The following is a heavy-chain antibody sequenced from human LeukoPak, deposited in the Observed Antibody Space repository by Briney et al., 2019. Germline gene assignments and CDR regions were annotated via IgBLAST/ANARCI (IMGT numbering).Heavy chain of an antibody. CDR3: AKDQARNYYDSSGFDY. CDR1: GFTFSSYG. Sequence: GGSLRLSCAASGFTFSSYGMYWVRQAPGKGLEWVAVIWYDGSNKYYADSVKGRFTISRDNSKNTLYLQMNSLRAEDTAVYYCAKDQARNYYDSSGFDYWGQGTLVTVSS. D-gene: IGHD3-22*01. J-gene: IGHJ4*02. V-gene: IGHV3-33*06. CDR2: IWYDGSNK.